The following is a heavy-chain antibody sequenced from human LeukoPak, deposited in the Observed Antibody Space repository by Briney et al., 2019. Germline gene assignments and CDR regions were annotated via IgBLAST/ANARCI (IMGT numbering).Heavy chain of an antibody. J-gene: IGHJ3*02. CDR3: ARGTPLRGIYDAFDI. D-gene: IGHD3-10*01. CDR2: FNPNNGGT. V-gene: IGHV1-2*02. CDR1: GYTFRDYY. Sequence: GASVKVSWQTTGYTFRDYYVHWVPQAPGPGLQWMGWFNPNNGGTNVAERFQDRVTVTSDTSITSSYLALSRPASDDTAVYYCARGTPLRGIYDAFDIWGQGTVVTVSS.